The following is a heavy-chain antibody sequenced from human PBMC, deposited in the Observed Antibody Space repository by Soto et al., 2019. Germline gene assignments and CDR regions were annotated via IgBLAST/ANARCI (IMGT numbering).Heavy chain of an antibody. CDR1: GASISSSNW. V-gene: IGHV4-4*02. Sequence: SETLSLTCVFSGASISSSNWWIWVRQSPGTGLEWIGEISHSGSTNYNPSLKSRVTISVDKSKRQLSLKMTSMTAADTAVFYCARVATPYYYYAMDVWGQGTTVTVSS. CDR2: ISHSGST. D-gene: IGHD2-15*01. J-gene: IGHJ6*02. CDR3: ARVATPYYYYAMDV.